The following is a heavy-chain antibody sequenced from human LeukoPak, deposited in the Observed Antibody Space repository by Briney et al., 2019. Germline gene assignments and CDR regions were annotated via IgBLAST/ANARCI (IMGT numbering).Heavy chain of an antibody. J-gene: IGHJ4*02. V-gene: IGHV3-15*01. CDR2: IKSRVDGGTT. CDR1: GFIFTNAY. D-gene: IGHD1-1*01. Sequence: GGSLRLSCAASGFIFTNAYMTWVRQAPGKGLEWLGRIKSRVDGGTTDYAAPVKDRFSISRDNSKNTLYLQMNSLRAEDTAVYYCAKIPTRRGTRTYYFDYWGQGTLVTVSS. CDR3: AKIPTRRGTRTYYFDY.